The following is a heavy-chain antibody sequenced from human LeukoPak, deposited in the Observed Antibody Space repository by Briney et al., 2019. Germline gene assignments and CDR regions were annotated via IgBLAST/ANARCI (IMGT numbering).Heavy chain of an antibody. Sequence: SGPALVKPTQTLTLTCTFSGFSLSTSGMCVSWIRQPPGKALEWLALIDWDDDKYYSTSLKTRLTISKDTSKNQVVLTMTNMDPVVTATYYCARIRGLYYYYGMDVWGQGTTVTVSS. J-gene: IGHJ6*02. V-gene: IGHV2-70*01. CDR1: GFSLSTSGMC. CDR3: ARIRGLYYYYGMDV. CDR2: IDWDDDK.